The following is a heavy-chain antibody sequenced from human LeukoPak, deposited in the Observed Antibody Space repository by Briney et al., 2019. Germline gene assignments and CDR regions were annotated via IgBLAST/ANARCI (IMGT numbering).Heavy chain of an antibody. CDR1: GFTFSNYA. CDR3: AKQSPPGYCSSTSCYASDY. Sequence: GGSLRLSCAASGFTFSNYAMSWVRQAPGKGLEWVSAISGSGGSTYYADSVKGRFTISRDNSKNTLYLQMNSLRAEDTAVYYCAKQSPPGYCSSTSCYASDYWGQGTLVTVSS. D-gene: IGHD2-2*01. CDR2: ISGSGGST. V-gene: IGHV3-23*01. J-gene: IGHJ4*02.